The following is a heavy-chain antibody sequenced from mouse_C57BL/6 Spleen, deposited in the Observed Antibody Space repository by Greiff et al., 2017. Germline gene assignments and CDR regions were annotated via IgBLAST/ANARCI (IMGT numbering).Heavy chain of an antibody. Sequence: QVQLKQSGAELARPGASVKLSCKASGYTFTSYGISWVKQRPGQGLEWIGEIYPRSGNTYYNEKFKGKATLTAVKSSSTAYMELRSLTSEDSAVYFCARSYYYGSSPHAMDYWGQGTSVTVSS. D-gene: IGHD1-1*01. CDR3: ARSYYYGSSPHAMDY. V-gene: IGHV1-81*01. CDR2: IYPRSGNT. J-gene: IGHJ4*01. CDR1: GYTFTSYG.